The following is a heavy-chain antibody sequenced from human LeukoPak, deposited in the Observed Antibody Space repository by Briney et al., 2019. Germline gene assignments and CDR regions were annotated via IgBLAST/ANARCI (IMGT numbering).Heavy chain of an antibody. D-gene: IGHD3-10*02. Sequence: GGSLRLSCAASGFTFSTYSMNWVRQVPGKGLEWVSSISGSSSYIYYADSVKGRFTISRDNAKKSLYLQMNSLRAEDTAVYYCAELGITMIGGVWGKGTTVTISS. V-gene: IGHV3-21*01. J-gene: IGHJ6*04. CDR1: GFTFSTYS. CDR3: AELGITMIGGV. CDR2: ISGSSSYI.